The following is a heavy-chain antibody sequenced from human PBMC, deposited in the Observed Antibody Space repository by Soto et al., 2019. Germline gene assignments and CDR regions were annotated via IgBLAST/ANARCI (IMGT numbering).Heavy chain of an antibody. CDR1: GFTYGSYA. V-gene: IGHV3-23*01. Sequence: EVQLLESGGGLVQPGGSLRLSCVVSGFTYGSYAMSWVRQAPGKGLEWVSAISGGGSDSYYADSVKGRFTISRDDSKNTLYLQVNSLRAEDTAVYFCVKEGTGTTSAVFDYRGQGTLVTVSS. D-gene: IGHD1-7*01. J-gene: IGHJ4*02. CDR2: ISGGGSDS. CDR3: VKEGTGTTSAVFDY.